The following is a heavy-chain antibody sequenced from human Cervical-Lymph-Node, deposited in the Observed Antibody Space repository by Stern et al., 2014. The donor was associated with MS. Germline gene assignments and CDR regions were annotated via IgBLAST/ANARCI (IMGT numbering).Heavy chain of an antibody. CDR2: IYHSGST. CDR1: GGSISSGGYS. J-gene: IGHJ3*02. Sequence: QLQLQESGSGLVKPSQTLSLTCAVSGGSISSGGYSWSWIRQPPGKGLEWIGYIYHSGSTYYNQSLKSRVNISVDRSKNRFSLKLSSVTAADTAVYYCARSSTVTPNAFDIWGQGTMVTVSS. V-gene: IGHV4-30-2*01. D-gene: IGHD4-17*01. CDR3: ARSSTVTPNAFDI.